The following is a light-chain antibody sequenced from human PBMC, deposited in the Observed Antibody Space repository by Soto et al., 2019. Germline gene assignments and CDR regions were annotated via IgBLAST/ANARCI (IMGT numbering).Light chain of an antibody. J-gene: IGLJ1*01. CDR3: CSYAGSSTLYV. Sequence: QSVLTQPASVPGSPGQSSTISCTGTSSDVGSYNLVSWYQQHPGKAPKLMIYEVSKRPSGVSNRFSGSKSGNTASLTISGLQAEDEADYYCCSYAGSSTLYVFGTGTKVTVL. CDR1: SSDVGSYNL. V-gene: IGLV2-23*02. CDR2: EVS.